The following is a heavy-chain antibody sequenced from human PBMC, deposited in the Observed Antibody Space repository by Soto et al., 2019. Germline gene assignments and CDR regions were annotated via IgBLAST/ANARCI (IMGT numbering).Heavy chain of an antibody. J-gene: IGHJ6*03. CDR1: GFTFSSYG. Sequence: GGSLRLSCAASGFTFSSYGMHWVRQAPGKGLEWVAVIWYDGSNKYYADSVKGRFTISRDNSKNTLYLQMNSLRAEDTAVYYCARRGYCTNGVCYPYYYYYMDVWGKGTTVTVSS. CDR2: IWYDGSNK. CDR3: ARRGYCTNGVCYPYYYYYMDV. V-gene: IGHV3-33*01. D-gene: IGHD2-8*01.